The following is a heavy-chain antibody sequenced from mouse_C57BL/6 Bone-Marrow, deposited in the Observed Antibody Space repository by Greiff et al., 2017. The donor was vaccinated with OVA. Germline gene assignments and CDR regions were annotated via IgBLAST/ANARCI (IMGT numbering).Heavy chain of an antibody. V-gene: IGHV1-26*01. D-gene: IGHD2-4*01. J-gene: IGHJ1*03. CDR3: ARYDYDRYFDV. CDR2: INPNNGGT. CDR1: GYTFTDYY. Sequence: VQLQQSGPELVKPGASVKISCKASGYTFTDYYMNWVKQSHGKSLEWIGDINPNNGGTSYNQKFKGKATLTVDKSSSTAYMELRSLTSEDSAVYYCARYDYDRYFDVWGTGTTVTVSS.